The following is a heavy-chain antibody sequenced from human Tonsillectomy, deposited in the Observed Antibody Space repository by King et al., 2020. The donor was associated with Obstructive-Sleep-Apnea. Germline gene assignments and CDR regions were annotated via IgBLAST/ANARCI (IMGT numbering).Heavy chain of an antibody. Sequence: MQLQESGPGLVKPSETLSLTCTVSGGSISSYYWSWIRQTPGKGLEWIGYIYYSGSTKYNPSLKSRVTISVDTSKNQFSLKLASVTAADTAVYYCARLGTYYYYGVDVWGQGTPVTVSS. CDR2: IYYSGST. V-gene: IGHV4-59*08. CDR3: ARLGTYYYYGVDV. CDR1: GGSISSYY. J-gene: IGHJ6*02.